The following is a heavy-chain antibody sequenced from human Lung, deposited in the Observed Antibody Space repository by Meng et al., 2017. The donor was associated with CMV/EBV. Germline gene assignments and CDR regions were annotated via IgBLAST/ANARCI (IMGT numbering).Heavy chain of an antibody. CDR3: AKDLLLFGGPNAYFDY. J-gene: IGHJ4*02. CDR1: GFTLDDYG. Sequence: GESXKISCAASGFTLDDYGMHWVRQTPGKGLEWVAFIRHDGTNKFYGDSVKGRFTISRDNSKNTVYLQMNSLRPEETAVYYCAKDLLLFGGPNAYFDYWGQGXLVTVSS. V-gene: IGHV3-30*02. CDR2: IRHDGTNK. D-gene: IGHD3-16*01.